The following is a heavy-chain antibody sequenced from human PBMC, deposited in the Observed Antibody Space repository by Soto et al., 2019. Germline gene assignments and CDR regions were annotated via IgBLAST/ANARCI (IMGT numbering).Heavy chain of an antibody. Sequence: GESLKISCKGSGYSFTSYWISWVRQMPGKGLEWMGRIDPSDSYTNYSPSFQGHVTISADKSISTAYLQWSSLKASDTAMYYCATTTDTAYYYYGMDVWGQGTTVTVSS. D-gene: IGHD5-18*01. J-gene: IGHJ6*02. V-gene: IGHV5-10-1*01. CDR1: GYSFTSYW. CDR3: ATTTDTAYYYYGMDV. CDR2: IDPSDSYT.